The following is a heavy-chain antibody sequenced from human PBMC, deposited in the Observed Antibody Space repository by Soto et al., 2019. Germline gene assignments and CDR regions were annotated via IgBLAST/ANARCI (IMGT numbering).Heavy chain of an antibody. V-gene: IGHV3-30*02. CDR1: RFTFSDYG. Sequence: GGSLRLSCAASRFTFSDYGMHWVRQTPGKGLEWLAFIWYDGTNKYYGEAVKGRSTISRDNSKNTLYLQMNSLRAEDTAVYYCAKVSGYYDSSGYYLYYFDYWGQGTLVTVSS. D-gene: IGHD3-22*01. CDR3: AKVSGYYDSSGYYLYYFDY. J-gene: IGHJ4*02. CDR2: IWYDGTNK.